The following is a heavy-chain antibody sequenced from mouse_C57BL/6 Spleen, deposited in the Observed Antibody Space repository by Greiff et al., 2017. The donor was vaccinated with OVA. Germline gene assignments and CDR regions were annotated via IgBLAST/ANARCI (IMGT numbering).Heavy chain of an antibody. D-gene: IGHD1-1*01. V-gene: IGHV14-3*01. Sequence: VQLKESVAELVRPGASVKLSCTASGFNIKNTYMHWVKQRPEQGLEWIGRIDPANGNTKYAPKFQGKATITADTSSNTSYLQLSSLTSDYTAIYYCARRIYYCSSLDYWGQGTTLTVSS. J-gene: IGHJ2*01. CDR3: ARRIYYCSSLDY. CDR1: GFNIKNTY. CDR2: IDPANGNT.